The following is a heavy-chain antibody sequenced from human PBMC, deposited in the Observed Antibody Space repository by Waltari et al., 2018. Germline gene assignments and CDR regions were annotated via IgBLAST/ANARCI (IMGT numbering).Heavy chain of an antibody. V-gene: IGHV4-39*07. Sequence: QLQLPESGPGLVKPSETLSLTCTVSGGSISSSSYYWGWIRQPPGNGLEWIGSIYYSGSTYYIPSRKSRVTISVETSKNLFSLKLSSVTAADTAVYYCARDLTSYSTFDYWGQGTLVTVSS. CDR3: ARDLTSYSTFDY. CDR2: IYYSGST. CDR1: GGSISSSSYY. J-gene: IGHJ4*02. D-gene: IGHD2-21*01.